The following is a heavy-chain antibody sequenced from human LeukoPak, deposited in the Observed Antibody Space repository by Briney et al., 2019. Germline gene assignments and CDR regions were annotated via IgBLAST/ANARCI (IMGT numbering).Heavy chain of an antibody. Sequence: ASVTVSCKASGYTFTDYYIHWVRQAPGQGIEWMGWINTNTDGAIYAQKFQGRVTMTRDTSISTAYMELSRLRSDDTPVYYCASDLRYCSGGSCYPFDYWGQGTLVTVSS. CDR1: GYTFTDYY. CDR2: INTNTDGA. D-gene: IGHD2-15*01. CDR3: ASDLRYCSGGSCYPFDY. V-gene: IGHV1-2*02. J-gene: IGHJ4*02.